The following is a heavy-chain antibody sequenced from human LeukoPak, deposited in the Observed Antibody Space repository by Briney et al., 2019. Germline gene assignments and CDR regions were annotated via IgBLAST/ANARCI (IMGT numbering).Heavy chain of an antibody. Sequence: GGSLRLSCAASGFTVSSNYMSWVRQAPGKGLEWVSVIYSGGSTYYADSVKGRFTISRDSSKNTLYLQMSSLRAEDTAMYYCARDRLTTVSTFHFDYWGQGTLVTVSS. V-gene: IGHV3-66*01. CDR1: GFTVSSNY. D-gene: IGHD4-17*01. CDR3: ARDRLTTVSTFHFDY. CDR2: IYSGGST. J-gene: IGHJ4*02.